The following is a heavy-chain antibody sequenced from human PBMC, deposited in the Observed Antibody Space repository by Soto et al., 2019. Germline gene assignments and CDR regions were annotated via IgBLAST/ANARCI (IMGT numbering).Heavy chain of an antibody. D-gene: IGHD6-19*01. CDR2: ISHDGSKA. Sequence: QVQLVESGGGVVQPGKSLRLSCAASGFIFRSYGVHWVRQAPGKGLEWVAVISHDGSKAYYADAVNGRFTISRDNAKNTVYLQMNSLRAEDTAVYYCAKQGIEVAGTDDFDYWGQGAQVNVAS. J-gene: IGHJ4*02. CDR3: AKQGIEVAGTDDFDY. CDR1: GFIFRSYG. V-gene: IGHV3-30*18.